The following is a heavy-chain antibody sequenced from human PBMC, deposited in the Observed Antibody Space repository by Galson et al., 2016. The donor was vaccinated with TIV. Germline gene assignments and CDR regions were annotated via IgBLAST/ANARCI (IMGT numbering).Heavy chain of an antibody. V-gene: IGHV4-38-2*01. J-gene: IGHJ6*03. D-gene: IGHD3-10*01. CDR2: INHSGVT. CDR1: GYSISSGFY. Sequence: LSLTCVVSGYSISSGFYGGWVRQSPEKGLEWIGNINHSGVTHYNPSLQSRVTISVDTSKNQFSLNLTSVTAADTAVYFCARHRLSYYYYMDVWGIGTSVTVSS. CDR3: ARHRLSYYYYMDV.